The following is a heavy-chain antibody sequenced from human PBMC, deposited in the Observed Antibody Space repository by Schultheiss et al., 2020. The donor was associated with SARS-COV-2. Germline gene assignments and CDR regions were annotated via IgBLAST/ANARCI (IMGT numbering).Heavy chain of an antibody. Sequence: ASVKVSCKASGGTFSSYAISWVRQAPGQGLEWMGRISPNSGGTNYAQKVQGRVTITTDRSTSTGYMELRSLRSDDTAVYYCARGTTGTTNWFDPWGQGTLVTVSS. CDR2: ISPNSGGT. D-gene: IGHD1-1*01. J-gene: IGHJ5*02. CDR1: GGTFSSYA. CDR3: ARGTTGTTNWFDP. V-gene: IGHV1-18*01.